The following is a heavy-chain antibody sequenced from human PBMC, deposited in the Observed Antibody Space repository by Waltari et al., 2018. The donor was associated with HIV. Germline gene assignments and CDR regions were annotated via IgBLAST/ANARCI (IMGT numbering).Heavy chain of an antibody. CDR1: GFTFCNAW. V-gene: IGHV3-15*01. CDR3: TTEGSNTDYYDGGTYGMDV. Sequence: EVQLVESGGGLVKPGGSLRLSCAASGFTFCNAWMSWVCQAPGKGLEWVGRIKRKTDGGTTDYAAPVKGRFTISRDDSKNTLYLKMNSLKTEDTAVYYCTTEGSNTDYYDGGTYGMDVWGQGTTVTVSS. D-gene: IGHD3-22*01. J-gene: IGHJ6*02. CDR2: IKRKTDGGTT.